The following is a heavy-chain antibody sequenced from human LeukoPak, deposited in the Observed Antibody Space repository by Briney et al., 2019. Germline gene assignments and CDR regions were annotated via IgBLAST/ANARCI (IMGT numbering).Heavy chain of an antibody. J-gene: IGHJ4*02. Sequence: GASVKVSCKASGYTFTGYYMHWVRQAPGQGLEWMGWINPNSGGTNYAQKFQGRVTMTRDTSISTAYMELGRLRSDDTAVYYCARGRASPSGYYYDYWGQGTLVTVSS. V-gene: IGHV1-2*02. D-gene: IGHD3-22*01. CDR2: INPNSGGT. CDR3: ARGRASPSGYYYDY. CDR1: GYTFTGYY.